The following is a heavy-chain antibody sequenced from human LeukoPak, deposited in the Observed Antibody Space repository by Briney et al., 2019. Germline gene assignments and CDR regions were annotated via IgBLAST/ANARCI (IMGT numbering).Heavy chain of an antibody. CDR1: GGSISSSNW. Sequence: PSGTLSLTCAVSGGSISSSNWWSWVRQPPGKGLEWIGEIYHSGRTNYNPSLKSRVTISVDKSKNQFSLKLSSVTAADTAVYYCARGRFSITIFGVVPNYYYYGMDVWGQGTTVTVSS. V-gene: IGHV4-4*02. CDR2: IYHSGRT. J-gene: IGHJ6*02. CDR3: ARGRFSITIFGVVPNYYYYGMDV. D-gene: IGHD3-3*01.